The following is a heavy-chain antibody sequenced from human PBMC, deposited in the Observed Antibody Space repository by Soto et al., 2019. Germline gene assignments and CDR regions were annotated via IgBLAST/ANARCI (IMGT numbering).Heavy chain of an antibody. Sequence: GGSLRLSCAASGFTFSSYEMNWVRQAPGKGLEWVSYISSSGSTIYYADSVKGRFTISRDNAKNSLYLQMNSLRAEDTTVYYCARAHSSSGLDYWGQGTLVIVSS. J-gene: IGHJ4*02. V-gene: IGHV3-48*03. CDR3: ARAHSSSGLDY. D-gene: IGHD6-6*01. CDR1: GFTFSSYE. CDR2: ISSSGSTI.